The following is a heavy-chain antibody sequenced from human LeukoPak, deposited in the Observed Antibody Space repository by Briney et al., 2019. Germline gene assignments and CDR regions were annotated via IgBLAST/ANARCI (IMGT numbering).Heavy chain of an antibody. Sequence: GGSLRLSCAASGFTFRSYRMSWVRQAPGKGLEWVSAISGSGGSTYYADSVKGRFTISRGNSKNTLYLQMNSLRAEDTAVYYCAKTGPLIVVVTATDYWGQGTLVTVSS. D-gene: IGHD2-21*02. J-gene: IGHJ4*02. CDR2: ISGSGGST. V-gene: IGHV3-23*01. CDR1: GFTFRSYR. CDR3: AKTGPLIVVVTATDY.